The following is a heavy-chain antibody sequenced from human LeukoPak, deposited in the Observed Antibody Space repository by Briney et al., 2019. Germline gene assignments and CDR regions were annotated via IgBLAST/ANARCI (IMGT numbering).Heavy chain of an antibody. V-gene: IGHV3-53*01. J-gene: IGHJ4*02. CDR2: IYSGGST. CDR1: GFTVSSNY. Sequence: PGGPLRLSCAASGFTVSSNYMSWVRQAPGKGLEWVSVIYSGGSTYYADSVKGRFTISRDNSKNTLYLQMNSLRAEDTAVYYCARTNWNDRWGFDYWGQGTLVTVSS. D-gene: IGHD1-20*01. CDR3: ARTNWNDRWGFDY.